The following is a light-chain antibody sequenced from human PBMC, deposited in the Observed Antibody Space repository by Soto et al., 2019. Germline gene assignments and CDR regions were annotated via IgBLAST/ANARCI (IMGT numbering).Light chain of an antibody. CDR1: QSISSY. CDR2: AAS. J-gene: IGKJ2*01. V-gene: IGKV1-39*01. CDR3: QQSYSTPVH. Sequence: DIQMTQSPSSLSASVGDRVTITCLASQSISSYLNWYQQKPGKAPKLLIYAASSLQSGVPSRFSGSGSGTDFTLTISSLQPEDFATYYCQQSYSTPVHFGQGTKLEIK.